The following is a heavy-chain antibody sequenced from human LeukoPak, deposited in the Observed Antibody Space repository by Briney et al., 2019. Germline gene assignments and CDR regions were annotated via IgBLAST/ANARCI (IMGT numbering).Heavy chain of an antibody. CDR2: IRGTGDNI. V-gene: IGHV3-23*01. Sequence: GGSLRLSCAASDFTFSSYDMSWVRQAPGKGPEWVSSIRGTGDNIYYADSVKGRFTISRDNSKNTLYLQMSSLRAEDTAVYYCAKYAGFISYYMDVWGKGTTVTISS. D-gene: IGHD2-8*01. CDR3: AKYAGFISYYMDV. CDR1: DFTFSSYD. J-gene: IGHJ6*03.